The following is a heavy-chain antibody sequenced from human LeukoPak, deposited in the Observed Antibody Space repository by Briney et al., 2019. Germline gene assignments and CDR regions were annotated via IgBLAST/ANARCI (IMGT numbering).Heavy chain of an antibody. CDR2: INTNTGNP. Sequence: GASVEVSCKASGYTFTSYTMNWVRQAPGQGLEWMGWINTNTGNPTYAQGFTGRFVFSLDTSVSTAYLQISSLKAEDTAVYYCARDSSSEESWFDPWGQGTLVTVSS. CDR1: GYTFTSYT. V-gene: IGHV7-4-1*02. CDR3: ARDSSSEESWFDP. J-gene: IGHJ5*02. D-gene: IGHD3-22*01.